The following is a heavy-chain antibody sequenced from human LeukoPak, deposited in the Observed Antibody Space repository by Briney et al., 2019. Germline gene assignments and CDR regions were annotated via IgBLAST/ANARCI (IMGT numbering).Heavy chain of an antibody. D-gene: IGHD6-13*01. CDR1: GGSISSGSYY. J-gene: IGHJ4*02. CDR2: INHSGST. Sequence: SETLSLTCTVSGGSISSGSYYWSWIRQPPGKGLEWIGEINHSGSTNYNPSLKSRVTISVDTSKNQFSLNLSSVTAADTAVYYCAREAAGIDYWGQGTLVTVSS. CDR3: AREAAGIDY. V-gene: IGHV4-39*07.